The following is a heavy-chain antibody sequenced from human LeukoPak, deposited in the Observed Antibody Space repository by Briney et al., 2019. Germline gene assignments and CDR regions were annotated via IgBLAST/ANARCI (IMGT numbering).Heavy chain of an antibody. CDR2: ISPGGGPT. V-gene: IGHV3-23*01. Sequence: PGGSLRLSCAGAGFPFSSHGMNWVRQAPGKGLEWVSGISPGGGPTYYADSVKGRFSISRDDLKNTLYLQMTNLRAEDTAMYYCARINTYCGGDCWLSYDAFDIWGQGTMVTVSS. J-gene: IGHJ3*02. D-gene: IGHD2-21*02. CDR3: ARINTYCGGDCWLSYDAFDI. CDR1: GFPFSSHG.